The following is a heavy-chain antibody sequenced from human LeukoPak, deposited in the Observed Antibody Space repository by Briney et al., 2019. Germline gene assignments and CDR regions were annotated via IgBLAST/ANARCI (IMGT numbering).Heavy chain of an antibody. CDR1: GYTFTGYY. Sequence: GASVKVSCKASGYTFTGYYMHWVRQAPGQGLEWMGWINPNSGGTNYAQKFQGRVTMTRDTSISTAYMELSRLRSDDTAVYYCASGIVVVPAAIAGYYFDYWGQGTLVTVS. J-gene: IGHJ4*02. CDR2: INPNSGGT. D-gene: IGHD2-2*01. V-gene: IGHV1-2*02. CDR3: ASGIVVVPAAIAGYYFDY.